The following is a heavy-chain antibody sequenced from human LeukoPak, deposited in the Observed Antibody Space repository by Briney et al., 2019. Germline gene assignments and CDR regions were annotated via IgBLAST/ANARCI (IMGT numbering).Heavy chain of an antibody. CDR2: IYPGDSDT. CDR1: GYSFTSYW. V-gene: IGHV5-51*01. J-gene: IGHJ4*02. CDR3: ARHSIVAVPAATNLDY. D-gene: IGHD2-2*01. Sequence: GESLKISCKGSGYSFTSYWIGWVRQMPGKGLEWMGIIYPGDSDTRYSPSFQGQVTISADKSISTAYLQWSSLKASDTAMYYCARHSIVAVPAATNLDYWGQGTLVTVSS.